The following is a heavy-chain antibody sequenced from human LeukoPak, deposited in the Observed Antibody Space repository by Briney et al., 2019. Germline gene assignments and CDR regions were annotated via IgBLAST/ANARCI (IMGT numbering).Heavy chain of an antibody. V-gene: IGHV3-9*01. D-gene: IGHD3-10*01. CDR3: AKERLYYYGSGSYLDY. Sequence: GGSLRLSCAASGFTFDDYAMHWVRQAPGKGLEWVSGISWNSGSIGYADSVKGRFTISRDNAKNSLYLQMNSLRAEDTALYYCAKERLYYYGSGSYLDYWGQGTLVTVSS. CDR1: GFTFDDYA. J-gene: IGHJ4*02. CDR2: ISWNSGSI.